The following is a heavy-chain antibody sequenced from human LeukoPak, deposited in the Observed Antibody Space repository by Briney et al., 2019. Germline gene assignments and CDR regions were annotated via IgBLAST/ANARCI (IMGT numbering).Heavy chain of an antibody. CDR2: ISGSGGST. V-gene: IGHV3-23*01. CDR1: GFTFSSYA. Sequence: GGSLRLSCAASGFTFSSYAMSWVRQAPGKRLEWVSAISGSGGSTYYADSVKGRFTISRDNSKNTLYLQMNSLRAEDTAVYYCAKNPSYYYDSSGYLQYFQHWGQGTLVTVSS. D-gene: IGHD3-22*01. J-gene: IGHJ1*01. CDR3: AKNPSYYYDSSGYLQYFQH.